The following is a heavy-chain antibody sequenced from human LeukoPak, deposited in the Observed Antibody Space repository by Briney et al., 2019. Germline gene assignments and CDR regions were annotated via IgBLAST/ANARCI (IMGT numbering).Heavy chain of an antibody. Sequence: PSETLSLTCTVSGGSISSGGYYWSWIRQHPGKGLEWTGYIYYSGSTYYNPSLKSRVTISVDTSKNQFSLKLSPVTAADTAVYYCARANGDYAEGLDYWGQGTLVTVSS. J-gene: IGHJ4*02. V-gene: IGHV4-31*03. CDR3: ARANGDYAEGLDY. CDR2: IYYSGST. CDR1: GGSISSGGYY. D-gene: IGHD4-17*01.